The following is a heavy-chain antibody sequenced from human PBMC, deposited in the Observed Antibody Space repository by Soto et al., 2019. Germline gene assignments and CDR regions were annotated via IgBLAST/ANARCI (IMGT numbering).Heavy chain of an antibody. CDR2: IYYSGST. CDR1: GGSISSYY. Sequence: SETLSLTCTVSGGSISSYYWSWIRQPPGKGLEWIGYIYYSGSTYYTPSLKSRVTMSVDTSQNQFSLKLTSVTAADTAVYYCARGRHGKYTSYIFRWGQGTLVTVSS. CDR3: ARGRHGKYTSYIFR. D-gene: IGHD3-3*02. J-gene: IGHJ4*02. V-gene: IGHV4-59*08.